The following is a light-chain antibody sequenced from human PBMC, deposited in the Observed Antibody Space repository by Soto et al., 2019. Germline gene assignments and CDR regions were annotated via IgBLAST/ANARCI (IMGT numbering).Light chain of an antibody. CDR1: RTVDSY. CDR2: DAS. V-gene: IGKV3-11*01. J-gene: IGKJ1*01. Sequence: DIVLTQSPATLSLSPGDRATLSCMASRTVDSYLAWYQQKPGQAPRLLIFDASKKATGIPPRFSGSGSGTDFTLTIISLEPEDFAIYYCHQRSKWTQTFGQGTKVEMK. CDR3: HQRSKWTQT.